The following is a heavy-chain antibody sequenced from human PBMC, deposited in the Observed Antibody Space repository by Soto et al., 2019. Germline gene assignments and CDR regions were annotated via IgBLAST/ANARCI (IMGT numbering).Heavy chain of an antibody. CDR2: ISYDGSNK. D-gene: IGHD6-13*01. V-gene: IGHV3-30*18. J-gene: IGHJ5*02. CDR3: AKDRSAAGFDP. CDR1: GFTFSSYG. Sequence: GGTLSLSCAASGFTFSSYGMHWVRQAPGKGLEWVAVISYDGSNKYYADSVKGRFTISRDNSKNTLYLQMNSLRAEDTAVYYCAKDRSAAGFDPWGQGTLVTVSS.